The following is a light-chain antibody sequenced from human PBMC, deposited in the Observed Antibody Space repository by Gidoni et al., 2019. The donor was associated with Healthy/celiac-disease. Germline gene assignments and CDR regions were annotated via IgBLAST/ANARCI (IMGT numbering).Light chain of an antibody. CDR3: QQSYSTPLT. CDR2: AAS. V-gene: IGKV1-39*01. J-gene: IGKJ4*01. CDR1: QSISSY. Sequence: DIQMTQSPSSLSASVGDRVTITCRASQSISSYLNWYQQKPGKAPKLLIYAASSLQSGVPSMFSGSGSETDFTLTISSLQPEDFATYYCQQSYSTPLTFGGGTKVEIK.